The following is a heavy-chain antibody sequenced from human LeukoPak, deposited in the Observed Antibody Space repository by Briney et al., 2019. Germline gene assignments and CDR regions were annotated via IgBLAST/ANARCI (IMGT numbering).Heavy chain of an antibody. J-gene: IGHJ3*02. D-gene: IGHD3-10*01. CDR2: ISSSSSYT. CDR1: GFTFSDYY. V-gene: IGHV3-11*05. Sequence: GGSLRLSCAASGFTFSDYYMSWIRQAPGKGLEWVSYISSSSSYTNYADSVKGRFTISRDNAKNSPYLQMNSLRAEDTAVYYCARDSPMIRGVIIVGDAFDIWGQGTMVTVSS. CDR3: ARDSPMIRGVIIVGDAFDI.